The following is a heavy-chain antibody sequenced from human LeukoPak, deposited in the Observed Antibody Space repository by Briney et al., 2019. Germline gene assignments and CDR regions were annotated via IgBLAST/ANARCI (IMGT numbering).Heavy chain of an antibody. CDR2: IYHSGST. J-gene: IGHJ4*02. CDR3: ARDPDNSGYTDY. V-gene: IGHV4-4*02. Sequence: PSETLSLTCAVSGGSISSSNWGSWVRQPPGKGLEWIGEIYHSGSTNYNPSLKSRVTISVDKSKNQFSLKLSSVTAADTAVYYCARDPDNSGYTDYWGQGTLVTVSS. CDR1: GGSISSSNW. D-gene: IGHD3-22*01.